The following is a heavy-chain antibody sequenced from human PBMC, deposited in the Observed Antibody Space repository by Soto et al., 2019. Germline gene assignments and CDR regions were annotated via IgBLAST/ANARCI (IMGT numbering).Heavy chain of an antibody. V-gene: IGHV3-30-3*01. CDR2: ISYDGSNK. CDR3: ARPYCGGDCFYFQH. Sequence: QVQLVESGGGVVQPGRSLRLSCAAPGFTFSSYAMHWVRQAPGKGLEWVAVISYDGSNKYYADSVKGRFTISRDNSKNTLYLQMNSLRAEDTAVYYCARPYCGGDCFYFQHWGQGTLVTVSS. J-gene: IGHJ1*01. CDR1: GFTFSSYA. D-gene: IGHD2-21*02.